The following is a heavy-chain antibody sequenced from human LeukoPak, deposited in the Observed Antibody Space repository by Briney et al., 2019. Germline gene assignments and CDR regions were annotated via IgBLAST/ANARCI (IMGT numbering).Heavy chain of an antibody. Sequence: SETLSLTCTVSGGSISSYYWSWIRQPPGKGLEWIGYIYYSGSTNYNPSLKSRVTISVDTSKNQFSLKLSSVTAADTAVYFCLGQFPADLDVWGQGMLVTVSS. J-gene: IGHJ4*02. D-gene: IGHD3-16*01. CDR2: IYYSGST. V-gene: IGHV4-59*01. CDR3: LGQFPADLDV. CDR1: GGSISSYY.